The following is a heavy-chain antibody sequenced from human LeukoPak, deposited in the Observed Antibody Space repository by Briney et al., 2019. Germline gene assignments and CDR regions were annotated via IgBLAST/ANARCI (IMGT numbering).Heavy chain of an antibody. V-gene: IGHV3-7*04. Sequence: GGSLRLSCTASGFTFTTYWMSWVRQAPGKGLEWVAIIKQDGSEKYYVDSVKGRFTISRDNAKNSLYLQMSSLRVEDTAVYYCGGGGSVGGGGDAFHLWGQGAMVTVSS. CDR3: GGGGSVGGGGDAFHL. J-gene: IGHJ3*01. D-gene: IGHD3-16*01. CDR1: GFTFTTYW. CDR2: IKQDGSEK.